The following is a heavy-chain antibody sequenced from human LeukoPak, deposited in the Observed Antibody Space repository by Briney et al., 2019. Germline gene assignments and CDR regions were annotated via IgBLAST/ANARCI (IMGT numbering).Heavy chain of an antibody. V-gene: IGHV4-34*01. Sequence: PSETLSLTCAVYGGSFSGDYWSWIRQPPEKGLEWIGEINHSGSTNYNPSLKSRVTISVDTSKNQFSPKLSSVTAADTAVYYCARGKAYCSSTSCYRGRVDYWGQGTLVTVSS. CDR1: GGSFSGDY. J-gene: IGHJ4*02. D-gene: IGHD2-2*02. CDR3: ARGKAYCSSTSCYRGRVDY. CDR2: INHSGST.